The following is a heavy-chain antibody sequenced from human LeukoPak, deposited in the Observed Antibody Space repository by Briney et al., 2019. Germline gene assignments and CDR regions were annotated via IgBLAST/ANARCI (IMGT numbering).Heavy chain of an antibody. CDR3: AKDEAGYSSGWGVYFDY. CDR2: ISWNSGSI. V-gene: IGHV3-9*01. D-gene: IGHD6-19*01. CDR1: GFTFDDYA. Sequence: GRSLRLSCAASGFTFDDYAMHWVRQAPGKGLEWVSGISWNSGSIGYADSVKGRFTISRDNAKNSLYLQMNSLRAEDTALYYCAKDEAGYSSGWGVYFDYWGQGTLVTVSS. J-gene: IGHJ4*02.